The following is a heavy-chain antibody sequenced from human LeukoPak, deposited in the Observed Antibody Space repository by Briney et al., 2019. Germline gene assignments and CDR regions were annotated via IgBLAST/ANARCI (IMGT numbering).Heavy chain of an antibody. V-gene: IGHV1-46*01. D-gene: IGHD3-22*01. CDR3: ARDPRPSYDSSGYYYPGDY. CDR2: INPSGGST. CDR1: GYTFSSYY. Sequence: ASVKVSCKASGYTFSSYYMHWVRRAPGQGLEWMALINPSGGSTRYAQKFQGRVTMTRDTSTSTVYMELSSLRSEDTAVYYCARDPRPSYDSSGYYYPGDYWGQGTLVTVSS. J-gene: IGHJ4*02.